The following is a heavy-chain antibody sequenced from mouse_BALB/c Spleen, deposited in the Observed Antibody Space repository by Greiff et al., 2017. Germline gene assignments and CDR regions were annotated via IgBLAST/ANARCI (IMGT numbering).Heavy chain of an antibody. J-gene: IGHJ2*01. D-gene: IGHD2-14*01. V-gene: IGHV3-8*02. Sequence: EVKVEESGPSLVKPSQTLSLTCSVTGDSITSGYWNWIRKFPGNKLEYMGYISYSGSTYYNPSLKSRISITRDTSKNQYYLQLNSVTTEDTATYYCARYYRYDDGYFDYWGQGTTLTVSS. CDR3: ARYYRYDDGYFDY. CDR1: GDSITSGY. CDR2: ISYSGST.